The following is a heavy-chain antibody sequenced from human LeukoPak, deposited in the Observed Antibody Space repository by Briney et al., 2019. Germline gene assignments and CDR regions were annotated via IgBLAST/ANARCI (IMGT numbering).Heavy chain of an antibody. D-gene: IGHD4-23*01. Sequence: GGSLRLSCAASGFTFSSYATHWVRQAPGKGLEWVAVISYDGSNKYYADSVKGRFTISRDNSKNTLYLQMNSLRAEDTAVYYCANYGGNSQGDDYWGQGTLVTVSS. CDR1: GFTFSSYA. CDR3: ANYGGNSQGDDY. V-gene: IGHV3-30*01. J-gene: IGHJ4*02. CDR2: ISYDGSNK.